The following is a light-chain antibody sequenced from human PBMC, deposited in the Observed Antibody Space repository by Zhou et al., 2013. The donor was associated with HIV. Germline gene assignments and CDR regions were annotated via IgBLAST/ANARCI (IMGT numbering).Light chain of an antibody. CDR1: QTISRY. J-gene: IGKJ5*01. Sequence: DIQMTQSPSSLSASIGDRVTITCRASQTISRYLNWYQQKPGKAPNLLIYDASSLQTGVPSRFSGTGSGTDFTFTISGLQPEDIGTYYCQQFDTLPITFGQGTRLDIK. CDR2: DAS. CDR3: QQFDTLPIT. V-gene: IGKV1-33*01.